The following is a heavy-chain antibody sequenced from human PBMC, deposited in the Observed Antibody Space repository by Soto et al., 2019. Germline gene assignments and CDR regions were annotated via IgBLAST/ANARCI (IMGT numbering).Heavy chain of an antibody. J-gene: IGHJ4*02. CDR2: MSYDETKK. CDR3: AKDRRDGDFMHILVVDF. Sequence: QVQLVESGGGVVQPGGSLRLSCATSGFSLSSYAMHWVRQAPRKGLEWVALMSYDETKKYYADSVKGRFTISGDTSKNTLFLQMNNLRVEDTAVYYCAKDRRDGDFMHILVVDFWGQGALVTVSS. CDR1: GFSLSSYA. D-gene: IGHD2-15*01. V-gene: IGHV3-30*18.